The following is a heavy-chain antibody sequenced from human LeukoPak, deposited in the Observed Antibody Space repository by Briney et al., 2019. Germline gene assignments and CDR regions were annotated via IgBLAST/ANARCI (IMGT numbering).Heavy chain of an antibody. CDR3: ARVDSGTSLNDAFDI. CDR2: IIPIFGTA. Sequence: ASVKVSCKASGGTFISYAISWVRQAPGQGLEWMGGIIPIFGTANYAQKFQGRVTITADESTSTAYMELSSLRSEDTAVYYCARVDSGTSLNDAFDIWGQGTMVTVSS. D-gene: IGHD1-1*01. V-gene: IGHV1-69*13. J-gene: IGHJ3*02. CDR1: GGTFISYA.